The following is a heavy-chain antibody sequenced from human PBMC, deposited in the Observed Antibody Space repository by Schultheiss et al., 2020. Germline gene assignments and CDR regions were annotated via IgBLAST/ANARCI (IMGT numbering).Heavy chain of an antibody. CDR1: GFTFSSYA. J-gene: IGHJ1*01. D-gene: IGHD3-22*01. CDR2: ISYDGSNK. Sequence: RGSLRLSCAASGFTFSSYAMHWVRQAPGKGLEWVAVISYDGSNKYYADSVKGRFTISRDNSKNTLYLQMNSLRAEDTAVYYCARDQAPYYDSSGYMWYFQHWGQGTMVTVSA. V-gene: IGHV3-30*04. CDR3: ARDQAPYYDSSGYMWYFQH.